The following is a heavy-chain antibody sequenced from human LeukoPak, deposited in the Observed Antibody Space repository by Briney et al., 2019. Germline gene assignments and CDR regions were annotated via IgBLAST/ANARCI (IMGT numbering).Heavy chain of an antibody. V-gene: IGHV4-39*01. J-gene: IGHJ6*02. CDR1: GGSISSSSYY. CDR3: AETSIPDYGMDV. CDR2: IYYSGNT. Sequence: SETLSLTCTVSGGSISSSSYYWGWIRQPPGKGLEWIGSIYYSGNTYYNPSLKSRVTISVDTSKNQFSLKLSSVTAADTAVYYCAETSIPDYGMDVWGQGTTVTVSS.